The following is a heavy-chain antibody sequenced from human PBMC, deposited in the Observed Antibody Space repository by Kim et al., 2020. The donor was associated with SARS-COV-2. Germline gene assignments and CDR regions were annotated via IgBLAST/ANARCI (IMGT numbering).Heavy chain of an antibody. V-gene: IGHV3-33*05. CDR2: ISYDGSNK. Sequence: GGSLRLSCAASGFTFSSYGMHWVRQAPGKGLEWVAVISYDGSNKYYADSVKGRFTISRDNSKNTLYLQMNSLRAEDTAVYYCARGGKLVYYYYGMDVWGQGTTVTVSS. CDR3: ARGGKLVYYYYGMDV. D-gene: IGHD6-13*01. CDR1: GFTFSSYG. J-gene: IGHJ6*02.